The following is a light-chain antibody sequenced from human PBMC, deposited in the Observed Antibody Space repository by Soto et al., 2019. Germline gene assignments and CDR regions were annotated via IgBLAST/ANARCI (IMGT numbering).Light chain of an antibody. V-gene: IGKV4-1*01. CDR2: WAS. CDR1: QSVLYSANNENY. CDR3: QQYYDTLSST. J-gene: IGKJ3*01. Sequence: DIVMTQSPDSLSVSLGERATINCKSSQSVLYSANNENYLAWYQQKPGQPPKLLIYWASTRESGVPDRFSGSGSGTDFTLTISSLQAEYVAVYYCQQYYDTLSSTFGPGTRVDIK.